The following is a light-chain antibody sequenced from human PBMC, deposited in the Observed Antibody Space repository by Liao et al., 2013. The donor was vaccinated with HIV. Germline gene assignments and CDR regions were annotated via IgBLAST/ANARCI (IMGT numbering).Light chain of an antibody. CDR2: QDT. CDR1: KLGDKY. Sequence: SYELTQPPSVSVSPGQTASITCSGDKLGDKYVSWYQQKPGQSPVLVIYQDTRRPSGIPERFSGSNSGNTDTLTISGAQVEDEADYYCYSAADNNGVFGGGTKLTVL. V-gene: IGLV3-1*01. J-gene: IGLJ2*01. CDR3: YSAADNNGV.